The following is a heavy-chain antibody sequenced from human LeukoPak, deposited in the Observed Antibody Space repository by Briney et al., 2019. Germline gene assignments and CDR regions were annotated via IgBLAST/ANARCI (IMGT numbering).Heavy chain of an antibody. D-gene: IGHD3-10*01. CDR2: IYHIGIT. J-gene: IGHJ2*01. V-gene: IGHV4-30-2*01. Sequence: PSQTLSLTCTVSGGPISSGGYSWSWIRQPPGKGLEWIGYIYHIGITYYNQSLESRVTISVDESKSQFSLKLTSVTAADTAVYYCARVSLGQGVGGYFDLWGLGTLVTVSS. CDR1: GGPISSGGYS. CDR3: ARVSLGQGVGGYFDL.